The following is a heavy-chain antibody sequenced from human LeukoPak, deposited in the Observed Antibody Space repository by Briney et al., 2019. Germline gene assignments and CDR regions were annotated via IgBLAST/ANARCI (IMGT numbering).Heavy chain of an antibody. Sequence: PGGSLRLSCAASGFTFSDYYMSWIRQAPGKGLEWVSYISSSGSTIYYADSVKGRFTISRDNAKNSLYLQMNSLRAEDTAVYYCAREAYYDSSGYYYGYWGQGTLVTVSS. D-gene: IGHD3-22*01. CDR2: ISSSGSTI. CDR1: GFTFSDYY. V-gene: IGHV3-11*04. CDR3: AREAYYDSSGYYYGY. J-gene: IGHJ4*02.